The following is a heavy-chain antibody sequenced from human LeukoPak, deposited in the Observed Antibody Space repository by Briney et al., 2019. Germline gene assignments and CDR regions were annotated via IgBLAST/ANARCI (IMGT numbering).Heavy chain of an antibody. CDR3: ARLTMVRGVIPYFDY. CDR1: GGSISSCY. CDR2: IYTSGST. D-gene: IGHD3-10*01. V-gene: IGHV4-4*07. J-gene: IGHJ4*02. Sequence: PSETLSLTCTVSGGSISSCYWSWIRQPAGKGLEWIGRIYTSGSTNYNPSLKSRVTMPVDTSKNQFSLKLSSVTAADTAVYYCARLTMVRGVIPYFDYWGQGTLVTVSS.